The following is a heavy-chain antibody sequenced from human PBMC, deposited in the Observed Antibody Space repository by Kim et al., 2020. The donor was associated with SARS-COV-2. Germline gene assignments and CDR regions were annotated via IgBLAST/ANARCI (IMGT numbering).Heavy chain of an antibody. J-gene: IGHJ6*02. Sequence: ASVKVSCKASGYTFTSYDINWVRQATGQGLEWMGWMNPNSGNTGYAQKFQGRVTMTRNTSISTAYMELSSLRSEDTAVYYCARGPASWFGAKYYYYYGMDVWGQGTTVTVSS. D-gene: IGHD3-10*01. V-gene: IGHV1-8*01. CDR2: MNPNSGNT. CDR3: ARGPASWFGAKYYYYYGMDV. CDR1: GYTFTSYD.